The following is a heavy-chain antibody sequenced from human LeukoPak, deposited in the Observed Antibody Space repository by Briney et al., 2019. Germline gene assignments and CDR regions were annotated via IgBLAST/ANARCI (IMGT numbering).Heavy chain of an antibody. CDR3: AKDPAMIVVVAGSY. CDR2: ISGSGGST. D-gene: IGHD3-22*01. J-gene: IGHJ4*02. V-gene: IGHV3-23*01. Sequence: GGSLRLSCAASGFTFSSYAMSWVRQAPGKGLEWVSAISGSGGSTYYADSVKGRFTISRDNSKNTLYLQMNSLRAADTAVYYCAKDPAMIVVVAGSYWGQGTLVTVSS. CDR1: GFTFSSYA.